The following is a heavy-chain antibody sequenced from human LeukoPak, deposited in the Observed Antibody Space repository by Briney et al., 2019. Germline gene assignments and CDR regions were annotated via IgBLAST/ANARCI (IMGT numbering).Heavy chain of an antibody. J-gene: IGHJ4*02. CDR3: ARKHYYDSSGYYPYNY. CDR2: INPNSGGT. V-gene: IGHV1-2*02. D-gene: IGHD3-22*01. Sequence: ASVKVSCKASGYTFTGYYMHWVRQAPGQGLEWMGWINPNSGGTNYAQKFQGRVTMTRDTSISTAYMELSRPRSDDTAVYYCARKHYYDSSGYYPYNYWGQGTLVTVSS. CDR1: GYTFTGYY.